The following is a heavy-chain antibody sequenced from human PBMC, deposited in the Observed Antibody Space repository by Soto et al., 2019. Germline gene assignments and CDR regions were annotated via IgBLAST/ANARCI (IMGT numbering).Heavy chain of an antibody. CDR1: GFTFSSYA. Sequence: GGSLRLSCSASGFTFSSYAMHWVRQAPGKGLEYVSAISSNGGSTYYADSVKGRFTISRDNSKNTLYLQMSSLRAEDTAVYYCGKDLKVGTFNWFDSWGQRTLVTVSS. D-gene: IGHD3-10*01. V-gene: IGHV3-64D*08. J-gene: IGHJ5*01. CDR3: GKDLKVGTFNWFDS. CDR2: ISSNGGST.